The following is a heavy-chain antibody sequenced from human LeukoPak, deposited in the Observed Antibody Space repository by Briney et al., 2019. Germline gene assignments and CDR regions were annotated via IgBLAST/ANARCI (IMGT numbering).Heavy chain of an antibody. CDR2: IYYSGST. J-gene: IGHJ6*02. V-gene: IGHV4-59*08. CDR3: AGLAVLYGMDV. D-gene: IGHD2-8*01. CDR1: GGSISSYY. Sequence: SETLSLTCTVSGGSISSYYWSWIRQPPGKGLEWIGYIYYSGSTNYNPSLKSRVTISVDTSKNQFSLKLSSVTAADTAVYYCAGLAVLYGMDVWGQGTTVTVSS.